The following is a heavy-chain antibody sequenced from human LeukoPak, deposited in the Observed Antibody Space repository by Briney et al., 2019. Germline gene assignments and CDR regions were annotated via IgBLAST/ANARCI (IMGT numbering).Heavy chain of an antibody. CDR2: ISSSGSTI. Sequence: PGGSLRLSCAASGFTFSDYYMNWIRQAPGKGLECISYISSSGSTIYYADSVKGRFTISRDNAKNTLYLQMNSLRAEDTAVYYCAKKSSSSAYYFDYWGQGTLVTVSS. CDR3: AKKSSSSAYYFDY. J-gene: IGHJ4*02. V-gene: IGHV3-11*01. CDR1: GFTFSDYY. D-gene: IGHD6-6*01.